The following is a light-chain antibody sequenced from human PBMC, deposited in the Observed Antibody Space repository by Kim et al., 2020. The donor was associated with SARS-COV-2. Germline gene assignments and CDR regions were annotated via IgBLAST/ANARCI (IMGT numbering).Light chain of an antibody. CDR1: KLGDKY. J-gene: IGLJ3*02. V-gene: IGLV3-1*01. Sequence: GPPGQAASIPCSGDKLGDKYVCWYQQKPGQSPVLVIYEDTKRPSGITERFSGSNSVNTATLTISGAQTMDEADYYCQAWDSSTGVFGGGTQLTVL. CDR3: QAWDSSTGV. CDR2: EDT.